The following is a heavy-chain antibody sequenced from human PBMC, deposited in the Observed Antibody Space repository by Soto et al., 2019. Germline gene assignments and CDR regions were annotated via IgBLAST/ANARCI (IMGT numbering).Heavy chain of an antibody. Sequence: ASVKVSCKASGYTFTGYCMHWVRQAPGQGLEWMGWINPNSGGTNYAQKFQGRVTMTRDTSISTAYMELSRLRSDDTAVYYCARNPDYDSSGYYYDYWGQGTLVTVSS. J-gene: IGHJ4*02. CDR1: GYTFTGYC. CDR2: INPNSGGT. V-gene: IGHV1-2*02. D-gene: IGHD3-22*01. CDR3: ARNPDYDSSGYYYDY.